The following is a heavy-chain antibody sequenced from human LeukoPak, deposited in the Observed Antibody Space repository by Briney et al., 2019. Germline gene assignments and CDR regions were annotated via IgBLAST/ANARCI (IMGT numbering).Heavy chain of an antibody. CDR1: GFTFSDFY. J-gene: IGHJ4*02. CDR2: ITDSGSSK. CDR3: VRCGKVDNGDHYLSFDY. V-gene: IGHV3-11*04. Sequence: PGGSLRLSCAASGFTFSDFYMTWIRQAPGKGPEWVSHITDSGSSKYYADSVKDRFTISRDNAKNSLYLQMNSLRAEDTAVYYCVRCGKVDNGDHYLSFDYWGQGTLVTVSS. D-gene: IGHD2-8*01.